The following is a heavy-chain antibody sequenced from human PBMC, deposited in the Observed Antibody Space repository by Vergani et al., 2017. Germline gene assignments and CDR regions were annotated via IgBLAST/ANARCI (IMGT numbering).Heavy chain of an antibody. J-gene: IGHJ6*02. V-gene: IGHV1-3*01. Sequence: QVQLVQSGAEVKKPGASVKVSCKASGYTFTSYAMHWVRQAPGQRLEWMGWINAGNGNKKYSQKFQGRVTITRETSASTAYMELSSLRSEDTAVYYCAKGGAGYYYGMDVWGQGTTVTVSS. CDR2: INAGNGNK. D-gene: IGHD4/OR15-4a*01. CDR3: AKGGAGYYYGMDV. CDR1: GYTFTSYA.